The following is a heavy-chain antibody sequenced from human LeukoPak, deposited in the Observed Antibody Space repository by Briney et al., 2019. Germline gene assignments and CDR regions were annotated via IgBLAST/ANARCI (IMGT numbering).Heavy chain of an antibody. CDR3: AKDIEYSSSCLDY. CDR2: ISGSGGST. D-gene: IGHD6-6*01. V-gene: IGHV3-23*01. CDR1: GFTFSSYA. J-gene: IGHJ4*02. Sequence: GGSLRLSCAASGFTFSSYAMSWVCQAPGKGLEWVSAISGSGGSTYYADSVKGRFTISRDNSKNTLYLQMNSLRAEDTAVYYCAKDIEYSSSCLDYWGQGTLVTVSS.